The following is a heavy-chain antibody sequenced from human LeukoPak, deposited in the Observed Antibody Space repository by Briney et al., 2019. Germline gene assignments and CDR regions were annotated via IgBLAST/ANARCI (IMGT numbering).Heavy chain of an antibody. CDR1: GFTFSSYA. D-gene: IGHD1-26*01. V-gene: IGHV3-23*01. CDR3: ARGEDVGGVFFDY. CDR2: ISGSGGST. J-gene: IGHJ4*02. Sequence: GGSLRLSCAASGFTFSSYAMSWVRQAPGKGLEWVSAISGSGGSTYYADSVKGRFTISRDNSKNTLYLQMNSLRAEDTAVYYCARGEDVGGVFFDYWGQGTLVTVSS.